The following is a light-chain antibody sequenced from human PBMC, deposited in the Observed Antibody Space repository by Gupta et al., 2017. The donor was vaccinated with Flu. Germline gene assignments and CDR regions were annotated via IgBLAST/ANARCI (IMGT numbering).Light chain of an antibody. CDR2: RAS. CDR1: PSVSRSY. Sequence: EFVLTQSRVTLSLSPGERATLSCRASPSVSRSYLAWYQQKPGQAPRLLIYRASIRATGVPDRFSGSGFGTDFTLTISILEPEDFAVYYCQQDTRLPVSFGRGTTVDIK. J-gene: IGKJ4*01. CDR3: QQDTRLPVS. V-gene: IGKV3-20*01.